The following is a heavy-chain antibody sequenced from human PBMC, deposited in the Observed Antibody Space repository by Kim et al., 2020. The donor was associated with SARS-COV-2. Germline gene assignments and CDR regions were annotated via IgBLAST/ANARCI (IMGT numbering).Heavy chain of an antibody. J-gene: IGHJ4*02. D-gene: IGHD3-22*01. Sequence: GGSLRLSCAASGFTFSNYAMSWVRQAPGKGLEWVSAISRSGGSTYYADSVKGRFTISRDNSKNTLYLQMNSLRAEDTAVYYCAEGYDSSGYYPWDYWGQGTLVTVSS. V-gene: IGHV3-23*01. CDR2: ISRSGGST. CDR1: GFTFSNYA. CDR3: AEGYDSSGYYPWDY.